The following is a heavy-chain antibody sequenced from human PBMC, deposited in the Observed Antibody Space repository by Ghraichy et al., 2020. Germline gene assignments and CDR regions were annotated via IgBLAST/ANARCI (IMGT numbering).Heavy chain of an antibody. CDR3: ARDIGDIVVVPAAPAQYYYYGMDV. J-gene: IGHJ6*02. D-gene: IGHD2-2*01. V-gene: IGHV3-30*04. CDR1: GFTFSSYA. CDR2: ISYDGSNK. Sequence: LSLTCAASGFTFSSYAMHWVRQAPGKGLEWVTVISYDGSNKYYADSVKGRFTIYRDNSKNTLYLQMNSLRAEDTAVYYCARDIGDIVVVPAAPAQYYYYGMDVWGQGTTVTVSS.